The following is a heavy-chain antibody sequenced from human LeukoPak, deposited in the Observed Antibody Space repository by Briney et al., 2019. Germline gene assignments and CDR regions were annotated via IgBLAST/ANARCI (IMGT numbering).Heavy chain of an antibody. V-gene: IGHV6-1*01. Sequence: SQTLSLTCAISGDSVSSNSAAWNWIRQSPSRGLEWLGRTYYRSKWYNDYAVSVKSRITINPATSKNQFSLQLNSVTPEDTAVYYCARAPAAVPGGYYYYYYMDVWGKGTTVTVSS. CDR1: GDSVSSNSAA. CDR3: ARAPAAVPGGYYYYYYMDV. CDR2: TYYRSKWYN. D-gene: IGHD6-13*01. J-gene: IGHJ6*03.